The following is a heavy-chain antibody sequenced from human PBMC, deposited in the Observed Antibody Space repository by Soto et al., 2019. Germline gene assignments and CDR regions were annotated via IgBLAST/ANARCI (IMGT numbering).Heavy chain of an antibody. D-gene: IGHD1-26*01. J-gene: IGHJ4*02. Sequence: ASVKVSCKASGGSFSNYALNWVRQAPGQGLEWMGRIVPFVGITKYAQKFQGRVTITADNSTSTAYMELSSLRSEDTAVYYCAREMGATNDYWGQGILVTVS. CDR2: IVPFVGIT. CDR3: AREMGATNDY. V-gene: IGHV1-69*04. CDR1: GGSFSNYA.